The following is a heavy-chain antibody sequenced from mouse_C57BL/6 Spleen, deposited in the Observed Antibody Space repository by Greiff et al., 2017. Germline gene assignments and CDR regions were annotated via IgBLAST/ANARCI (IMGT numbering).Heavy chain of an antibody. CDR3: ARGLNYYGSSYVGRYYFDY. CDR2: FHPYNDDT. J-gene: IGHJ2*01. Sequence: QVQLKESGAELVKPGASVKMSCKASGYTFTTYPIEWMKQNHGKSLEWIGNFHPYNDDTKYNEKFKGKATLTVEKSSSTVYLELSRLTSDDSAVYCWARGLNYYGSSYVGRYYFDYWGQGTTLTVSS. V-gene: IGHV1-47*01. D-gene: IGHD1-1*01. CDR1: GYTFTTYP.